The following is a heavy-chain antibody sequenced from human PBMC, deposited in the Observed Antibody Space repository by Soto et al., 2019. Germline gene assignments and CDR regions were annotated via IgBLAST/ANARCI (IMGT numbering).Heavy chain of an antibody. D-gene: IGHD4-17*01. CDR1: GFTFSSYG. CDR3: ARDPSTVAAFDI. J-gene: IGHJ3*02. CDR2: IWYDGSNK. Sequence: QVQLVESGGGVVQPGRSLRLSCAASGFTFSSYGMHWVRQAPGKGLEWVAGIWYDGSNKYYADSVKGRFTISRDNSKNTLYLQMNSLRAEDTAVYYCARDPSTVAAFDIWGQGTMVTVSS. V-gene: IGHV3-33*01.